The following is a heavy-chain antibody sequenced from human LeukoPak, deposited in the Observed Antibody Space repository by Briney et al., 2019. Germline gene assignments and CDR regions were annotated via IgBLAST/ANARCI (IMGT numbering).Heavy chain of an antibody. D-gene: IGHD3-10*01. CDR1: GYTFTGYY. CDR2: INPNSGGT. CDR3: ARARLLAIRGTNWFDP. Sequence: GASVKVSCKASGYTFTGYYMHWVRQAPGQGLEWMGWINPNSGGTNYAQKFQGRVTMTRDTSISTAYMELSRLRSDDTAVYYCARARLLAIRGTNWFDPWGQGTLVTVSS. J-gene: IGHJ5*02. V-gene: IGHV1-2*02.